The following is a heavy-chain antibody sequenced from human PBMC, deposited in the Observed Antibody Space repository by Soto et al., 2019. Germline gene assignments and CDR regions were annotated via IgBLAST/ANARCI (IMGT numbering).Heavy chain of an antibody. V-gene: IGHV3-23*01. J-gene: IGHJ4*02. Sequence: GGSLRLSCAASGFTFSSYAMSWVRQAPGKGLEWVSAITGSGDSTYYADSVKGRFTVSRDNSKNTLYLKMNSLRAEDTAVYYCAKVFVFTIREGFDYWGLGTLVTVPQ. D-gene: IGHD3-3*01. CDR2: ITGSGDST. CDR1: GFTFSSYA. CDR3: AKVFVFTIREGFDY.